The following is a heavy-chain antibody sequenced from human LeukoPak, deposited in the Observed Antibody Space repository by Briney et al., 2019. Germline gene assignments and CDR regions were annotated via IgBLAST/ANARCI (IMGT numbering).Heavy chain of an antibody. CDR1: GFTFSSYG. D-gene: IGHD3-3*01. CDR3: AKDSKRFLEWSPYYFDY. CDR2: IWYDGSNK. J-gene: IGHJ4*02. V-gene: IGHV3-33*06. Sequence: GGSLRLSCAASGFTFSSYGMHWVRQAPGKGLEWVAVIWYDGSNKYYADSVKGRFTISRDDSKNTLYLQMNSLRAEDTAVYYCAKDSKRFLEWSPYYFDYWGQGTLVTVSS.